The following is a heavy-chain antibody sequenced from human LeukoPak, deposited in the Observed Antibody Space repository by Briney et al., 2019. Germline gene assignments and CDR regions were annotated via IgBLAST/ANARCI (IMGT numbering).Heavy chain of an antibody. V-gene: IGHV4-4*07. Sequence: SETLSLTCTVSGDSITRNYWSWIRQPAGKGLEWIGRIYNSGNTNYSPSLESRVTMPTDTSKNQFSLELSSVTAADTAVYYCARGSFDSSGYYVFDYWGQGTLVTVSS. CDR2: IYNSGNT. D-gene: IGHD3-22*01. J-gene: IGHJ4*02. CDR3: ARGSFDSSGYYVFDY. CDR1: GDSITRNY.